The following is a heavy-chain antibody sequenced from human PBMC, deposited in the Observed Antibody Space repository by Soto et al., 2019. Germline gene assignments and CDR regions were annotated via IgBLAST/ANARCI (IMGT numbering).Heavy chain of an antibody. V-gene: IGHV4-31*03. D-gene: IGHD5-18*01. Sequence: LSLTCTVSGGSISSGGYYWSWIRQHPGKGLEWIGYIYYSGSTYYNPSLKSRVTISVDTSKNQFSLKLSSVTAADTAVYYCARARGGYSYGRGYNWFDPWGQGTLVTVS. J-gene: IGHJ5*02. CDR3: ARARGGYSYGRGYNWFDP. CDR1: GGSISSGGYY. CDR2: IYYSGST.